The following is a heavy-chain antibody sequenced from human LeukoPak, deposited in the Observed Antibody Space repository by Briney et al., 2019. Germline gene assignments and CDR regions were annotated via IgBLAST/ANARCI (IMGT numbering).Heavy chain of an antibody. V-gene: IGHV4-34*01. D-gene: IGHD5-18*01. J-gene: IGHJ4*02. CDR3: ARSPGYSYARDDY. CDR1: GGSFSGYY. CDR2: INHSGST. Sequence: SETLSLTCAVYGGSFSGYYWSWIRQPPGKGLEWIGEINHSGSTNYNPSLESRVTISVDTSKNQFSLKLSSVTAADTAVYYCARSPGYSYARDDYWGQGTLVTVSS.